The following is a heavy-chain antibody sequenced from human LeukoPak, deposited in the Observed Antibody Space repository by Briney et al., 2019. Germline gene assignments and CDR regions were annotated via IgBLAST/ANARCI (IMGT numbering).Heavy chain of an antibody. Sequence: PSETLSLTCTVSGGSISSYYWTWIRQPAGKGLEWIGRIYPSGSTNYNPSLKSRVTMSVDTSKNQFSLKLSSVTAADTAVYYCASLQGRATNRFDIWGQGTMVTVSS. J-gene: IGHJ3*02. CDR2: IYPSGST. V-gene: IGHV4-4*07. CDR1: GGSISSYY. D-gene: IGHD1-1*01. CDR3: ASLQGRATNRFDI.